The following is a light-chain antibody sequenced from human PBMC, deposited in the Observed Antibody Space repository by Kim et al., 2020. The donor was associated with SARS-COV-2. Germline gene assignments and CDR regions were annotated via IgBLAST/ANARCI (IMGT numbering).Light chain of an antibody. CDR2: GTT. V-gene: IGLV1-40*01. CDR3: QSYDSSLSGSYV. Sequence: QSVLTQPPSVSGAPGQRVTISCTGNSSNIGAGYDLHWYQQLPGTAPKLLIYGTTNRPSGVPDRFYGSKSGTSASLAITGLQPEDEADYYCQSYDSSLSGSYVFGTGTKVTVL. CDR1: SSNIGAGYD. J-gene: IGLJ1*01.